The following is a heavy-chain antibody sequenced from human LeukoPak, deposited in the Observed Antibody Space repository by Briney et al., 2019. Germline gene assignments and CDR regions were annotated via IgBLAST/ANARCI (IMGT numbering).Heavy chain of an antibody. CDR2: ISSSTSTI. V-gene: IGHV3-48*04. Sequence: GGPLRLSCAASGFTFSTYSMNWVRQAPGKGLEWVSYISSSTSTIYYADSVKGRFSISRDNAKNSLYLQMNSLRAEDTAVYYCARGRDGYRIFDYWGQGTLVTVSS. CDR1: GFTFSTYS. D-gene: IGHD5-24*01. J-gene: IGHJ4*02. CDR3: ARGRDGYRIFDY.